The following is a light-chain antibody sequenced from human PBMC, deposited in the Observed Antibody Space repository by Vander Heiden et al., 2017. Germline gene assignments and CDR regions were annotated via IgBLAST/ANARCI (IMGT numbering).Light chain of an antibody. CDR1: SSNIESNT. CDR3: AAWDDSLDGLV. Sequence: QSVLTQPPSASGTPGQRVTISCSGSSSNIESNTVNWYQQLPGTAPKLLIYSNNQRPSGVPDRFSGSKSGTSASLAISVLQSEDEADYYCAAWDDSLDGLVFGEGTKLTVL. CDR2: SNN. J-gene: IGLJ2*01. V-gene: IGLV1-44*01.